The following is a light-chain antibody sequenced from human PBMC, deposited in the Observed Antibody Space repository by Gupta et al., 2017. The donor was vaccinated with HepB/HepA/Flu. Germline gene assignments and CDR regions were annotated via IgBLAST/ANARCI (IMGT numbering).Light chain of an antibody. CDR3: QQYGTATWT. CDR2: GAS. J-gene: IGKJ1*01. Sequence: EIVLTQSPGTLSLSPGGRATLSCRASQTITNNYLAWFQQKPVQAPRLLIHGASSRATGIPDRISGSGSGTDFTLTISRLEPEDFAVYYCQQYGTATWTFGQGTKVEVK. CDR1: QTITNNY. V-gene: IGKV3-20*01.